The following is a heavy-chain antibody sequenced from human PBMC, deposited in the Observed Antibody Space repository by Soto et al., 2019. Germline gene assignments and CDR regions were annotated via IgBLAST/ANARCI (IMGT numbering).Heavy chain of an antibody. Sequence: EVQLVESGGGLAKPGGSLRLSCAASGFTFSSYTMNWVRQAPGKGLEWVSSISSSSSYKYYADSVEGRFTISRDNAKNSLYLQMNSLRAEDTAVYYCARVAGIPMLDYWGQGTLVTVSS. CDR3: ARVAGIPMLDY. CDR2: ISSSSSYK. D-gene: IGHD6-13*01. V-gene: IGHV3-21*01. CDR1: GFTFSSYT. J-gene: IGHJ4*02.